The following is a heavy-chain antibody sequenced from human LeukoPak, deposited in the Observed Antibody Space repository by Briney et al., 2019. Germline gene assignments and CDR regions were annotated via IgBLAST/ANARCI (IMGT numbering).Heavy chain of an antibody. CDR1: GFTFSDYY. J-gene: IGHJ4*02. V-gene: IGHV3-11*04. D-gene: IGHD6-19*01. CDR3: AREAVAGDFDY. Sequence: GGSLRLSRAASGFTFSDYYMSWIRQAPGKGLEWVSYISSSGSTIYYADSVKGRFTISRDNAKNSLYLQMNSLRAEDTAVYYCAREAVAGDFDYWGQGTLVTVSS. CDR2: ISSSGSTI.